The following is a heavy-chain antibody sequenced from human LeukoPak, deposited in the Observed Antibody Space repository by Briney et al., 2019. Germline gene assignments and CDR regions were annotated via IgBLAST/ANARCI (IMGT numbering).Heavy chain of an antibody. CDR1: GLTFNNYA. V-gene: IGHV3-23*01. D-gene: IGHD1-1*01. Sequence: PGGSLRLSCAASGLTFNNYAMSWVRRARGKGLEGVLALSGSGGSTYYADAVQGRFTISRDNSKNTLYGQMNSLRADDTAVYYCAKPLRYKWNDVSNAFDIWGQGTMVTVSS. CDR2: LSGSGGST. J-gene: IGHJ3*02. CDR3: AKPLRYKWNDVSNAFDI.